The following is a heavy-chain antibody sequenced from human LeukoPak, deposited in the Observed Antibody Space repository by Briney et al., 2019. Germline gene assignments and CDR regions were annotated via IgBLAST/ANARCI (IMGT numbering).Heavy chain of an antibody. CDR2: IYYSGST. CDR1: GGSISSSSYY. Sequence: SETLSLTCTVSGGSISSSSYYWGWIRQPPGKGLEWIGSIYYSGSTYYNPSLKSRVTISVGTSKNQFSLKLSSVTAADTAVYYCASQVYGSGSYRFDYWGQGTLVTVSS. V-gene: IGHV4-39*01. J-gene: IGHJ4*02. D-gene: IGHD3-10*01. CDR3: ASQVYGSGSYRFDY.